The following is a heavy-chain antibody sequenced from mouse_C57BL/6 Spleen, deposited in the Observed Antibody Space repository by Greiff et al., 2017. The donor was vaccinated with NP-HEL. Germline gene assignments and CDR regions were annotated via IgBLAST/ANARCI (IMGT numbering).Heavy chain of an antibody. CDR1: GFTFSSYA. J-gene: IGHJ1*03. Sequence: EVKLMESGEGLVKPGGSLKLSCAASGFTFSSYAMSWVRQTPEKRLEWVAYISSGGDYIYYADTVKGRFTISRDNARNTLYLQMSSLKSEDTAMYYCTRDSALYWYFDVWGTGTTVTVSS. CDR3: TRDSALYWYFDV. CDR2: ISSGGDYI. V-gene: IGHV5-9-1*02.